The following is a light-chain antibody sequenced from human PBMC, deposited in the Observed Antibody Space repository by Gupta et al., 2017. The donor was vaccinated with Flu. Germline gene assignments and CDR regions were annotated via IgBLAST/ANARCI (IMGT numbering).Light chain of an antibody. CDR3: AADEFFSGLI. CDR1: GPNNY. Sequence: QSALSQPDSVSGTPGKDIIISCTGNGPNNYISWYQQIAGKAPRLILYEVMYRPSGISDRFSGSASAGRASLTISRLRPEDEGTYFGAADEFFSGLIFGGGTTLTVL. CDR2: EVM. J-gene: IGLJ2*01. V-gene: IGLV2-14*01.